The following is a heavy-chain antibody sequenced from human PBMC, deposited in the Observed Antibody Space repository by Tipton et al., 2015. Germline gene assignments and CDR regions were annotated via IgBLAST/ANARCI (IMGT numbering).Heavy chain of an antibody. V-gene: IGHV4-61*01. J-gene: IGHJ4*02. Sequence: TLSLTCTVSGGSVNSGSYYWSWIRRPPGKRLEWIGEIFHSGSTNYNPSLNSRVSISVDKSKNQFSLNLSSVTAADTAMYYCARVLRFRAYFFGSPGGFDYWGQGTLVSVSS. D-gene: IGHD3-3*01. CDR1: GGSVNSGSYY. CDR3: ARVLRFRAYFFGSPGGFDY. CDR2: IFHSGST.